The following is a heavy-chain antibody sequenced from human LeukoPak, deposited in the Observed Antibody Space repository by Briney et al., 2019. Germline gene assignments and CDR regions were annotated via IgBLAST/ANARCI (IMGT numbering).Heavy chain of an antibody. J-gene: IGHJ5*02. V-gene: IGHV4-30-2*01. CDR1: GGSISSGGYY. CDR2: IYHSGST. CDR3: ARVGIAAAGTVENWFDP. Sequence: SQTLSLTCTVSGGSISSGGYYWSWIRQPPGKGLEWIGYIYHSGSTYYNPSLKSRVTISVDTSKNQFSLKLSSVTAADTAVYYCARVGIAAAGTVENWFDPWGQGTLVTVSS. D-gene: IGHD6-13*01.